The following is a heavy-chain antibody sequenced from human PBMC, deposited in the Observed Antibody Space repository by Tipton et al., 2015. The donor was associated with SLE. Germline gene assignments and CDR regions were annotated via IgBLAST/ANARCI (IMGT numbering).Heavy chain of an antibody. CDR2: ISDNAVNT. CDR3: ARVGSSNAFDV. D-gene: IGHD1-26*01. Sequence: SLRLSCAASGFPFSNYAFHWVRQAPGKRLEYVSAISDNAVNTFYSNSVKDRFTISRDNSKNTLYLHMDSLTAEDTAVYFCARVGSSNAFDVWGPGTMVPLSS. J-gene: IGHJ3*01. V-gene: IGHV3-64*01. CDR1: GFPFSNYA.